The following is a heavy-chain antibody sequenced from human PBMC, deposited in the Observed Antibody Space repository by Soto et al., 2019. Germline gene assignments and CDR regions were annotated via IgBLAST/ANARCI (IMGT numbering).Heavy chain of an antibody. CDR3: AKGITMVRGPSPLFYYYYGMDV. J-gene: IGHJ6*02. D-gene: IGHD3-10*01. CDR2: ISYDGSNK. V-gene: IGHV3-30*18. CDR1: GFTFSSYG. Sequence: GESLRLSCAASGFTFSSYGMHWVRQAPGKGLEWVAVISYDGSNKYYADSVKGRFTISRDNSKNTLYLQMNSLRAEDTAVYYCAKGITMVRGPSPLFYYYYGMDVWGQGTTVTVSS.